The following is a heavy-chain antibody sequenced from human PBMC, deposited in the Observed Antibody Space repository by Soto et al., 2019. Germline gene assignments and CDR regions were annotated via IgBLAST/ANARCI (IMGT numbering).Heavy chain of an antibody. CDR1: GFTFSSYE. CDR3: ARGAGSGNDPTYNWFDP. V-gene: IGHV3-48*03. D-gene: IGHD5-12*01. Sequence: EVQLVESGGGLVQPGGSLRLSCATSGFTFSSYEMDWVRQAPGKGLEWVSYISSSGFTIYYADSVKGRFTISRDNAKNSLYLQMNSLRAEDTAVYYCARGAGSGNDPTYNWFDPWGQGTRVTVSS. CDR2: ISSSGFTI. J-gene: IGHJ5*02.